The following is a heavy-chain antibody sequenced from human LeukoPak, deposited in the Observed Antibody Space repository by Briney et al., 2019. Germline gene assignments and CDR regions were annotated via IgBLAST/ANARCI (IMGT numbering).Heavy chain of an antibody. V-gene: IGHV1-18*01. J-gene: IGHJ4*02. D-gene: IGHD3-10*01. CDR3: ARAPGAGELPEYYFDY. CDR1: GYTFTMYG. Sequence: ASVKVSCKASGYTFTMYGISWVRQAPGQGLEWMGWITTYNENTNYAPRFQGRVTMTADTSTNTAYMELRSLRSDDTAVYYCARAPGAGELPEYYFDYWGQGTLVTVSS. CDR2: ITTYNENT.